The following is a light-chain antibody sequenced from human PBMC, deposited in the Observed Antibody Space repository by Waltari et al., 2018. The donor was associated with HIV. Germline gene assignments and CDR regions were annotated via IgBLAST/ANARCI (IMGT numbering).Light chain of an antibody. Sequence: SYELTQPSSVSVSPGQTTRITCPGDVLAKSYTRWFQQKPGQAAVVMIYKDNERPSGIPERVSGSSSGTTVTLTISGAQIEDEADYYWYSAADNMGVFGGGTKLTVL. J-gene: IGLJ3*02. V-gene: IGLV3-27*01. CDR1: VLAKSY. CDR3: YSAADNMGV. CDR2: KDN.